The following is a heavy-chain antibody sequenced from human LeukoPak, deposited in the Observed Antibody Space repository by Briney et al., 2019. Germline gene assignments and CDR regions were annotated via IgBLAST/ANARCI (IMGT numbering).Heavy chain of an antibody. CDR2: IISSSSYI. CDR3: ARDLWVPAPSYNSFYP. Sequence: GGSLRLSCAASGFTFSSYRMNWVRQAPGKGLEWVSSIISSSSYIYYAGSVKGRFTISRDHAKNSLYLQVNSLRAEDPAVYYCARDLWVPAPSYNSFYPSGHRTPVTASS. J-gene: IGHJ5*02. CDR1: GFTFSSYR. V-gene: IGHV3-21*01. D-gene: IGHD2-2*01.